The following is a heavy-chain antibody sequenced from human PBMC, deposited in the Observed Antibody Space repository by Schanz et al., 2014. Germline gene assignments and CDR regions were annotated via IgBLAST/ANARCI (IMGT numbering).Heavy chain of an antibody. D-gene: IGHD3-22*01. Sequence: QVQLVDSGGGLVQPGGSLRLSCAASGFTFHTYDMHWVRQAPGKGLEWVAQISHDGHRDFYADSVKGRFTVSRDNNWKTLSLQMNSLRSDDTAIYHCARENSSGYSPAVTYYIDVWGKGTTVTVSS. CDR3: ARENSSGYSPAVTYYIDV. CDR2: ISHDGHRD. CDR1: GFTFHTYD. J-gene: IGHJ6*03. V-gene: IGHV3-30-3*01.